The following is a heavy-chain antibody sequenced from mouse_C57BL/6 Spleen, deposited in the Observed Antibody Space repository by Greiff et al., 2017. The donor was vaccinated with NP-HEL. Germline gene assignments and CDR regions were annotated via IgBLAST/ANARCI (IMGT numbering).Heavy chain of an antibody. CDR3: ARGDYSNYDLLRV. V-gene: IGHV1-53*01. CDR1: GYTFTSYW. D-gene: IGHD2-5*01. CDR2: INPSNGGT. Sequence: QVQLQQSGTELVKPGASVKLSCKASGYTFTSYWMHWVKQRPGQGLEWIGNINPSNGGTNYNEKFKSKATLTVDKSSSTAYMQLSSLTSEDSAVYYCARGDYSNYDLLRVWGTGTTVTVSS. J-gene: IGHJ1*03.